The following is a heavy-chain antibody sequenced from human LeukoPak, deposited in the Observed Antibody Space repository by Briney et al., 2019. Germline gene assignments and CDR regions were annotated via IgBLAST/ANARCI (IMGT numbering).Heavy chain of an antibody. Sequence: PGGSLRLSCAASGFTFNNYVMTWVRQAPGKGLQWVSTISGSGSSTYHADSVKGRFTISRDNSKNSLYLQMNSLRAEDTALYYCAKALPGEQWLGYFDLWGRGTLVTVSS. J-gene: IGHJ2*01. CDR1: GFTFNNYV. V-gene: IGHV3-23*01. D-gene: IGHD6-19*01. CDR3: AKALPGEQWLGYFDL. CDR2: ISGSGSST.